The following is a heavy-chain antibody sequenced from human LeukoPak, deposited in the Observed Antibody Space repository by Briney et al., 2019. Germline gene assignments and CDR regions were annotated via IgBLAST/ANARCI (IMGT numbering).Heavy chain of an antibody. CDR2: INPSGGST. CDR3: ARAVVTSPRSAFNI. D-gene: IGHD4-23*01. J-gene: IGHJ3*02. CDR1: GYTFTRYY. Sequence: ASVKVSCKASGYTFTRYYIHWVRQAPGQGLEWMGIINPSGGSTSYVQKFQGRVTMTRDMSTSTVYMELSSLRSEDTAVYYCARAVVTSPRSAFNIWGQGTMVTVSS. V-gene: IGHV1-46*01.